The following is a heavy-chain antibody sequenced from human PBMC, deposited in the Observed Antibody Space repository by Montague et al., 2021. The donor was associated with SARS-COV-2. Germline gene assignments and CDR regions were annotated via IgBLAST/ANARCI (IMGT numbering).Heavy chain of an antibody. Sequence: SLRLSCAASGFTFNSYAMSWVRQVPGKGLEWVSIIYSGGSSTYYADSVKGRFTISRDNSKNTLYLQMNSMIAEDTAVYYCAKTHRYYNRNFDYWGQGTLVNGPS. D-gene: IGHD3-22*01. J-gene: IGHJ4*02. CDR1: GFTFNSYA. V-gene: IGHV3-23*03. CDR3: AKTHRYYNRNFDY. CDR2: IYSGGSST.